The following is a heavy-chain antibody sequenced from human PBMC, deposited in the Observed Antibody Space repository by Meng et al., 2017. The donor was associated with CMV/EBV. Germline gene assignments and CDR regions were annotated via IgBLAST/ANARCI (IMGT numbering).Heavy chain of an antibody. V-gene: IGHV3-15*07. Sequence: FTFPTAWMNWVRQAPGKGLEWVGRIKSKTDGGTTDYAAPVKGRFTISRDDSKNTLYLQMNSLKSEDTAVYYCTTVLDYDFWSGSRGYWGQGTLVTVSS. D-gene: IGHD3-3*01. J-gene: IGHJ4*02. CDR2: IKSKTDGGTT. CDR3: TTVLDYDFWSGSRGY. CDR1: FTFPTAW.